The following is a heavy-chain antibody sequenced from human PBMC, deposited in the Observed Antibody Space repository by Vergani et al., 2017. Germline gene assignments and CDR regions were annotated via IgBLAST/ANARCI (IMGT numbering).Heavy chain of an antibody. CDR3: ARVERGYCGGGSCYHYFDC. D-gene: IGHD2-15*01. J-gene: IGHJ4*02. CDR1: GGSISSYY. Sequence: QVQLQESGPGLVKPSETLSLTCTVSGGSISSYYWSWIRQPPGKGLEWIGYIYYSGSTNYNPSLKSRVTISVATSKDQFSLKLSSVTAAVTAVYYCARVERGYCGGGSCYHYFDCWGEGSLVSVSS. CDR2: IYYSGST. V-gene: IGHV4-59*01.